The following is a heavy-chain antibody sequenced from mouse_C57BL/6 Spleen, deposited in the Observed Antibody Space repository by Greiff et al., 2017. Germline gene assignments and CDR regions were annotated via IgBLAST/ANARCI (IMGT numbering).Heavy chain of an antibody. J-gene: IGHJ1*03. CDR2: IDPSDSET. CDR3: SSRNFDV. Sequence: VQLQQPGAELVRPGSSVKLSCKASGYTFTSYWMHWVKQRPIQGLEWIGNIDPSDSETHYNQKFKDKATLTVDKSSTTAYLQLSSRTSEDAAVDYLSSRNFDVWGTGTTVTVSS. V-gene: IGHV1-52*01. CDR1: GYTFTSYW.